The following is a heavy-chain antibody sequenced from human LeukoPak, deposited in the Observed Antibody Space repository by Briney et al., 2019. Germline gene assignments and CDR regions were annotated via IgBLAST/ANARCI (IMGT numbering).Heavy chain of an antibody. CDR1: GFTFSSYG. CDR3: ATKGEIATILNDY. V-gene: IGHV3-30*02. CDR2: IRYDGSNK. Sequence: QPGGSLRLSCAASGFTFSSYGMHWVRQAPGKGLECVAFIRYDGSNKYYADSVKGRFTISRDNSKITLYLQMNSLRAEDTAVYHCATKGEIATILNDYWGQGTLVTVSS. D-gene: IGHD5-24*01. J-gene: IGHJ4*02.